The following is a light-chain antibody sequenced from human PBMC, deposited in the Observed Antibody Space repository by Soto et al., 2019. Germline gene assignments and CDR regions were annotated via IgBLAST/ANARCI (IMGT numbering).Light chain of an antibody. J-gene: IGKJ1*01. Sequence: DIVMTQSPLSLPVTPGEPASISCRSSQSILHSNGNNYLEWYLQKPGQSPQLLIYLGSSRASGFPDRFSGIGSGTDFTLKIRRVEAEDVGVYYCMQALQTPLTFGQGTKVEIK. CDR1: QSILHSNGNNY. CDR2: LGS. V-gene: IGKV2-28*01. CDR3: MQALQTPLT.